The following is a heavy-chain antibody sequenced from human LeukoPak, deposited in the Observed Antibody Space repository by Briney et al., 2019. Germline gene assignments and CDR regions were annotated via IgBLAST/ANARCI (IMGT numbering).Heavy chain of an antibody. CDR2: INPNSGGT. D-gene: IGHD6-19*01. V-gene: IGHV1-2*02. CDR1: GYTFTGYY. J-gene: IGHJ4*02. CDR3: AREIAVGPGRGIDY. Sequence: GASVKVSCKASGYTFTGYYMHWVRQAPGQGLEWMGWINPNSGGTNYAQKFQGRVTMTRDTSISTAYMELSRLRSDDTAVYYCAREIAVGPGRGIDYWGQGTLVTVSS.